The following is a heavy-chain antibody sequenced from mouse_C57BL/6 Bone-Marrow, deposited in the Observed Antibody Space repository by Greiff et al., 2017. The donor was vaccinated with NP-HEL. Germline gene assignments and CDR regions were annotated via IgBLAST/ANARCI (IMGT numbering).Heavy chain of an antibody. CDR3: GIWGSSRHY. D-gene: IGHD1-1*01. Sequence: QLQQPGAELVKPGASVKVSCKASGYTFTSYWMHWVKQRPGQGLEWIGRIYPSDSDTNYNQKFKGKATLTVDKSSSTAYMQLSSMTSEDSAVYYCGIWGSSRHYWGQGTTLTVSS. CDR1: GYTFTSYW. CDR2: IYPSDSDT. J-gene: IGHJ2*01. V-gene: IGHV1-74*01.